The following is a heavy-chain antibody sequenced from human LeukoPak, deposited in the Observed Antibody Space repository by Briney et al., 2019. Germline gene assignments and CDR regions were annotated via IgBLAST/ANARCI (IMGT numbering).Heavy chain of an antibody. D-gene: IGHD3-22*01. CDR1: GFTFSSYW. V-gene: IGHV3-7*01. J-gene: IGHJ4*02. CDR2: IKQDGSEK. CDR3: AREEGDSSGYYYYFDY. Sequence: GGSLRLSCAASGFTFSSYWMSWVRQAPGKGLEWVANIKQDGSEKYYVDSVKGRFTISRDNAKNSLYLQMNSLRAEDTAVYYCAREEGDSSGYYYYFDYWGQGTLVTVSS.